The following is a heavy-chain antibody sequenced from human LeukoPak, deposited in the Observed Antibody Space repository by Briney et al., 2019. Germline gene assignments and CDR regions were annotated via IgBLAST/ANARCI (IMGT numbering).Heavy chain of an antibody. Sequence: GGSLRLSCAASGFTFDDYAMHWVRQAPGKGLEWVSPISGDGGSTYYADSVKGRFTISRDNSKNSLYLQMNSLRTEDTALYYCAKDADFWSGYSYWGQGTLVTVSS. CDR2: ISGDGGST. V-gene: IGHV3-43*02. CDR3: AKDADFWSGYSY. CDR1: GFTFDDYA. D-gene: IGHD3-3*01. J-gene: IGHJ4*02.